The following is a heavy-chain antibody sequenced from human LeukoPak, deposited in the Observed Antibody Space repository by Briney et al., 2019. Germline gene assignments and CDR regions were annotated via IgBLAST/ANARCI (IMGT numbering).Heavy chain of an antibody. CDR3: AKDTRDSSSFG. CDR1: GFTVSDNY. D-gene: IGHD6-13*01. CDR2: IHSGGNT. V-gene: IGHV3-66*01. Sequence: GGSLRLSCAASGFTVSDNYMTWVRQAPGKGLEWVSVIHSGGNTYYADSVKVRFTISRDNSKNTLYLQMNSLTVEDTAVYYCAKDTRDSSSFGGGQGTLVTVSS. J-gene: IGHJ4*02.